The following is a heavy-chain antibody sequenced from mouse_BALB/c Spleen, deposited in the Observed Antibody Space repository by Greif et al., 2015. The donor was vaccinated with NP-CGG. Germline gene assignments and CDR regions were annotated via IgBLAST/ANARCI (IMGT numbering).Heavy chain of an antibody. J-gene: IGHJ4*01. V-gene: IGHV5-6-2*01. CDR2: TNSNGGST. CDR1: GFTFSSYY. CDR3: ARGGLRGAMDY. D-gene: IGHD2-2*01. Sequence: DVHLVESGGGLVKLGGSLKLSCAASGFTFSSYYMSWVRQTPEKRLELVAATNSNGGSTYYPDTVKGRFTISRDNAKNTLYLQMSSLRSEDTALYYCARGGLRGAMDYWGHGTSVTVSS.